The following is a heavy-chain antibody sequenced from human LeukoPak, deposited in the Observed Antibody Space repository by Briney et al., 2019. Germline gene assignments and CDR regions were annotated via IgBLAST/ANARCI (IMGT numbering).Heavy chain of an antibody. J-gene: IGHJ6*03. CDR1: GDSITNNNCY. V-gene: IGHV4-39*07. Sequence: SETLSLTCTVSGDSITNNNCYWGWVRQPPGKGLEWIASIYYSGSSYYNPSLKSRVTMSVDTSKNQFSLKLSSVTAADTAVYYCARDAGWDYYYMDVWGKGTTVTIS. CDR2: IYYSGSS. D-gene: IGHD1-26*01. CDR3: ARDAGWDYYYMDV.